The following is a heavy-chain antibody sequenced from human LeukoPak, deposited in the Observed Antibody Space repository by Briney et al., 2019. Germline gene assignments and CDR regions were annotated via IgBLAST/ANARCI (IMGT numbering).Heavy chain of an antibody. V-gene: IGHV3-23*01. J-gene: IGHJ5*02. CDR2: IGGSGGTT. Sequence: GGSLRLSCAASGLTFNSYAMSWVRQAPGKGLEWVSAIGGSGGTTYYAESVKGRFTISRENSKDTLYLQMNSLRAEDTALYYCAKRSRDSSGWFDHWGQGALVTVSS. D-gene: IGHD6-19*01. CDR3: AKRSRDSSGWFDH. CDR1: GLTFNSYA.